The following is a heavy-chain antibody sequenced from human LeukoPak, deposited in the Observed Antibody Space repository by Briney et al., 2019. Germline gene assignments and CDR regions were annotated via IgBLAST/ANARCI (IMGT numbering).Heavy chain of an antibody. CDR1: GYTFTGYY. Sequence: ASVKVSCKASGYTFTGYYMHWLRQAPGQGLEWMGWINPNSGGTNYAQKFQGRVTMTRDTSISTAYMELSRLRSDDTAVYYCARGHGSSSWYNRWFDPWGQGTLVTVSS. CDR3: ARGHGSSSWYNRWFDP. D-gene: IGHD6-13*01. V-gene: IGHV1-2*02. J-gene: IGHJ5*02. CDR2: INPNSGGT.